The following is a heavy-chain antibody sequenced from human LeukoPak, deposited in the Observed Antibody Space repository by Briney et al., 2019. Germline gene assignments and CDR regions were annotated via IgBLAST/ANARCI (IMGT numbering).Heavy chain of an antibody. D-gene: IGHD2-21*02. CDR3: AREHSSSSVVTAISDAFDI. V-gene: IGHV4-59*01. Sequence: PSETLSLTCTVSGDSISSYYWSWIRQPPGKGLEWIGYIYYSGSTNYNPSLKSRVTISVDTSKNQFSLKLSSVTAADTAVYYCAREHSSSSVVTAISDAFDIWGQGTMVTVSS. J-gene: IGHJ3*02. CDR1: GDSISSYY. CDR2: IYYSGST.